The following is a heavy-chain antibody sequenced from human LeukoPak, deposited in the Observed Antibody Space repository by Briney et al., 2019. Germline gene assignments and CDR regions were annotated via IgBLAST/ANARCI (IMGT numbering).Heavy chain of an antibody. D-gene: IGHD3-16*01. V-gene: IGHV4-31*03. CDR2: IYYSGST. CDR3: ARGGYDYVWGTSYPGAFDI. J-gene: IGHJ3*02. Sequence: PSQTLSLTCTVSGGSISSGGYYWSWIRQHPGKGLEWIGYIYYSGSTYYNPSLKSRVTISVDTSKNQFSLKLSSVTAADTAVYYCARGGYDYVWGTSYPGAFDIWGHGTMVTVSS. CDR1: GGSISSGGYY.